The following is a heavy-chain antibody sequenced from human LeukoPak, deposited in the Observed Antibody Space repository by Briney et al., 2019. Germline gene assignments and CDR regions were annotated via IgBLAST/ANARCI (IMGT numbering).Heavy chain of an antibody. D-gene: IGHD6-6*01. J-gene: IGHJ2*01. CDR2: ISSSSSYI. CDR1: GFTFSSYS. Sequence: PGGSLRLSCAASGFTFSSYSMNWVRQAPGKGLEWVSSISSSSSYIYYADSVKGRFTISRDNAKNSLYLQMNSLRAEDTAVYYCARDRYSSSPPVGYSNLWGRGTRVTVPS. CDR3: ARDRYSSSPPVGYSNL. V-gene: IGHV3-21*01.